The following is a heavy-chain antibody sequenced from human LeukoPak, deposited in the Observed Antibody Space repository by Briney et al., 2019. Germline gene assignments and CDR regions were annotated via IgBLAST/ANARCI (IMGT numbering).Heavy chain of an antibody. CDR3: ARGYSVREDY. CDR2: ISSSGSTI. Sequence: GGSLRLSCAASGFTFSSYEMNWVRQAPGKGLEWVSYISSSGSTIYYADSVKGRFTISRDNAKDSLYLQMNSLRAEDTAVYYCARGYSVREDYWGQGTLVTVSS. CDR1: GFTFSSYE. J-gene: IGHJ4*02. V-gene: IGHV3-48*03. D-gene: IGHD3-10*02.